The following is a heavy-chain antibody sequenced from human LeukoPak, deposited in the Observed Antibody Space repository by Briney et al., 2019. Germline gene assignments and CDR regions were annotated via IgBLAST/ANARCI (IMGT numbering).Heavy chain of an antibody. Sequence: PSETLSLTRTVSGGSISSYYWSWIRQPPGKGLEWIGYIYYSGSTNYNPSLKSRVTISVDTSKNQFSLKLSPVTAADTAVYYCARDVGLRSPFDLWGRGTLVTVSS. V-gene: IGHV4-59*01. CDR2: IYYSGST. CDR1: GGSISSYY. CDR3: ARDVGLRSPFDL. J-gene: IGHJ2*01.